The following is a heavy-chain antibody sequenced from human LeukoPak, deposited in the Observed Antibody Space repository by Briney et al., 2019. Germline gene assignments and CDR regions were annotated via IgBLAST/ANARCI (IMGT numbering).Heavy chain of an antibody. CDR2: VNPNSGNT. CDR3: ARGGEYCSSTSCYMVDY. CDR1: GYTLTELS. J-gene: IGHJ4*02. D-gene: IGHD2-2*02. Sequence: ASVKVSCKVSGYTLTELSMHWVRQATGQGLEWMGWVNPNSGNTGYAQKFQGRVTITRNTSISTAYMELSSLRSEDTAVYYCARGGEYCSSTSCYMVDYWGQGTLVTVSS. V-gene: IGHV1-8*03.